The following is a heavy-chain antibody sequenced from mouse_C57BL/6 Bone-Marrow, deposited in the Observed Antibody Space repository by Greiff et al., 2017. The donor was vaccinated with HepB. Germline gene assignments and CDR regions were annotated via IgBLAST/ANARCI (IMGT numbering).Heavy chain of an antibody. D-gene: IGHD2-5*01. CDR1: GFNIKDDY. Sequence: VHVKQSGAELVRPGASVKLSCTASGFNIKDDYMHWVKQRPEQGLEWIGWIDPENGDTEYASKFQGKATITADTSSNTAYLQLSSLTSEDTAVYSCTGGYYSNYGRVDYWGQGTTLTVSS. CDR3: TGGYYSNYGRVDY. J-gene: IGHJ2*01. CDR2: IDPENGDT. V-gene: IGHV14-4*01.